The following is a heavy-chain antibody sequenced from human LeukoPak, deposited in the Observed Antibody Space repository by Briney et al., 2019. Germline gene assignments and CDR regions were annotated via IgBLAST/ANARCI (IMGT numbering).Heavy chain of an antibody. CDR3: ASDQYYDVSTYYEIDY. CDR2: IYYTGST. V-gene: IGHV4-30-4*07. Sequence: PSETLSLTCAVSGGSISRSGYSWSWIRQPPGKGLDWIAYIYYTGSTYYNPSLKSRVTILVDTSKNQFSLKMTSVTAADTAVYYCASDQYYDVSTYYEIDYWGQGTLVTVSS. D-gene: IGHD3-22*01. J-gene: IGHJ4*02. CDR1: GGSISRSGYS.